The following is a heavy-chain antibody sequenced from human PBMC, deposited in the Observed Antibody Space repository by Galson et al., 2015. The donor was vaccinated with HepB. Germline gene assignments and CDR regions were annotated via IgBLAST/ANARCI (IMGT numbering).Heavy chain of an antibody. J-gene: IGHJ6*02. CDR2: ITGTTGKT. Sequence: SLRLSCAASEFIFRDYAMSWVRQAPGKGLEWVSFITGTTGKTYYSDSVKGRFTISRDNSKDTLYVQMNSLRAEDTAVYYCATFPPVVPATIGAVGDYYYYGMDVWGQGTTVTVSS. D-gene: IGHD2-2*02. CDR3: ATFPPVVPATIGAVGDYYYYGMDV. CDR1: EFIFRDYA. V-gene: IGHV3-23*01.